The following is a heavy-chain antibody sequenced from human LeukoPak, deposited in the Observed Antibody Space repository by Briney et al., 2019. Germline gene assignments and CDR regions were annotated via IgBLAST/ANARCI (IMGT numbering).Heavy chain of an antibody. Sequence: GGSLRLSCAASGFTFSSYGMHWVRQAPGKGLEWVAVIWCDGSNKYYADSVKGRFTISRDNSKNTLYLQMNSLRAEDTAVYYCAKDLTAVAGENGFFDYWGQGTLVTVSS. CDR3: AKDLTAVAGENGFFDY. J-gene: IGHJ4*02. CDR2: IWCDGSNK. CDR1: GFTFSSYG. D-gene: IGHD6-19*01. V-gene: IGHV3-33*06.